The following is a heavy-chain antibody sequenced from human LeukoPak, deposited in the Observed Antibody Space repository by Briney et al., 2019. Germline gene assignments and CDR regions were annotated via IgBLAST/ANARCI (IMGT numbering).Heavy chain of an antibody. CDR2: INPSGGSR. J-gene: IGHJ4*02. D-gene: IGHD6-19*01. CDR3: ARQSAGRAVAPPSGIFDY. Sequence: ASVTVSFKASGYTFTSYYSHWVRQAPGQGREWMGIINPSGGSRTYEQKFQGRVTMTRDTSTSTVFMELSSLRADDTALYYCARQSAGRAVAPPSGIFDYWGEGSLLSVCS. V-gene: IGHV1-46*01. CDR1: GYTFTSYY.